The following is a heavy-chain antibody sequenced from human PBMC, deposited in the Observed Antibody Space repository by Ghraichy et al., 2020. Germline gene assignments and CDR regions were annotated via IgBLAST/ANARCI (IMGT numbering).Heavy chain of an antibody. Sequence: GGSLRLSCAASGFTFSSYSMNWVRQAPGKGLEWVSSISSSSSYIYYADSVKGRFTISRDNAKNSLYLQMNSLGAEDTAVYYCARPGGAYCSSTSCPTDRYYGMDVWGQGTTVTVSS. D-gene: IGHD2-2*01. CDR1: GFTFSSYS. V-gene: IGHV3-21*01. J-gene: IGHJ6*02. CDR3: ARPGGAYCSSTSCPTDRYYGMDV. CDR2: ISSSSSYI.